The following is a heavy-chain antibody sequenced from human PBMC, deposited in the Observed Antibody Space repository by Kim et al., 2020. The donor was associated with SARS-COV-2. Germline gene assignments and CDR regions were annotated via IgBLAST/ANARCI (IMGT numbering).Heavy chain of an antibody. D-gene: IGHD1-20*01. CDR1: GFSFSIYG. J-gene: IGHJ3*02. CDR2: IWYDGSNK. V-gene: IGHV3-33*01. CDR3: ARVGISGKTRGAFDI. Sequence: GGSLRLSCAASGFSFSIYGMDWVRQAPGKGLEWVALIWYDGSNKNYADSVRGRFTISRDNSKNTLYLQMNSLRADDTAVYYCARVGISGKTRGAFDIWGQGTMVTVSS.